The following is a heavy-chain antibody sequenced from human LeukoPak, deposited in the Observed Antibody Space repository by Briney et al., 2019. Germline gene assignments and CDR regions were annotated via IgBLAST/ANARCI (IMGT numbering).Heavy chain of an antibody. Sequence: SVKVSCKASGGGFTFTSHAITWVRQAPGQGLEWMAGIIPIYGSASYAQKFQGRATVTSDESTRTVYMELSSLRSEDTAVYYCAGFFYDESHDAFDLWGQGTMVTVSS. D-gene: IGHD2/OR15-2a*01. CDR2: IIPIYGSA. CDR1: GGGFTFTSHA. V-gene: IGHV1-69*13. J-gene: IGHJ3*01. CDR3: AGFFYDESHDAFDL.